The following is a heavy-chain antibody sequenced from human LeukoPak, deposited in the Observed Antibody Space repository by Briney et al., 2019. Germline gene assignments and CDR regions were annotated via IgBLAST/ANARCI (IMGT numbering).Heavy chain of an antibody. Sequence: PGGSLRLSCAASGFTFSSDEGNWVRQAPGKGLEWGSDISSSGSTIYYADSVKGRFTISRDNAKNSLYLQMNSLRAEDTAVYYCARAKIAVAVNFDYWGQGTLVTVSS. V-gene: IGHV3-48*03. D-gene: IGHD6-19*01. J-gene: IGHJ4*02. CDR1: GFTFSSDE. CDR3: ARAKIAVAVNFDY. CDR2: ISSSGSTI.